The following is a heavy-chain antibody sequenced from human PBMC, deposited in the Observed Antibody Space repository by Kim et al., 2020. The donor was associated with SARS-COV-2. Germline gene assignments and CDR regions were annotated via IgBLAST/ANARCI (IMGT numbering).Heavy chain of an antibody. J-gene: IGHJ4*02. CDR1: GGSISSYY. Sequence: SETLSLTCTVSGGSISSYYWSWIRQPPGKGLEWIGYIYYSGSTNYNPSLKSRVTISVDTSKNQFSLKLSSVTAADTAVYYCAREQRSYYYDSSGYLGWRAFDYWGQGTLVTVSS. CDR3: AREQRSYYYDSSGYLGWRAFDY. D-gene: IGHD3-22*01. CDR2: IYYSGST. V-gene: IGHV4-59*01.